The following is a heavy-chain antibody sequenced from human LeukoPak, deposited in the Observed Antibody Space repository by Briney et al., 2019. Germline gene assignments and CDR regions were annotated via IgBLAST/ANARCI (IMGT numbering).Heavy chain of an antibody. CDR2: IYYSGST. CDR1: GASISSYY. J-gene: IGHJ4*02. V-gene: IGHV4-59*01. D-gene: IGHD3-22*01. CDR3: ARVRGYYDSSGYDY. Sequence: PSETLSLTCTVSGASISSYYWSWIGQPPGKGLEWIGYIYYSGSTNYNPALKSRVTISEDTSKNQISLKLSSVTAADTAVYYCARVRGYYDSSGYDYWGQGTLVTVSS.